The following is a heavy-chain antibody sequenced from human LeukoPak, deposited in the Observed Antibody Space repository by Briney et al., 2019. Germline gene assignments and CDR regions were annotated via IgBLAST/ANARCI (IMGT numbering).Heavy chain of an antibody. CDR2: IIPIFGTA. CDR3: AREAAAAPFDY. J-gene: IGHJ4*02. CDR1: GGTFSIYA. Sequence: SVKVSCKASGGTFSIYAISWVRQAPGQGLEWMGVIIPIFGTAHYAQKFQGRVTITADESTSTAYMELSSLRSEDTAVYYCAREAAAAPFDYWGQGTLVTVSS. V-gene: IGHV1-69*01. D-gene: IGHD6-13*01.